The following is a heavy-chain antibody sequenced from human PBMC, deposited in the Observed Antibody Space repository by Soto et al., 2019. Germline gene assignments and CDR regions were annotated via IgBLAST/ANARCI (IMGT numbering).Heavy chain of an antibody. CDR3: ARDPFYGSGSYYYYYYGMDV. Sequence: SETLSLTCAVYGGSFSGYYWSWIRQPPGKGLEWIGEINHSGSTNYNPSLKSRVTISVDTSKNQFSLKLSSVTAADTAVFYCARDPFYGSGSYYYYYYGMDVWGQGTTVTVSS. J-gene: IGHJ6*02. D-gene: IGHD3-10*01. CDR2: INHSGST. V-gene: IGHV4-34*01. CDR1: GGSFSGYY.